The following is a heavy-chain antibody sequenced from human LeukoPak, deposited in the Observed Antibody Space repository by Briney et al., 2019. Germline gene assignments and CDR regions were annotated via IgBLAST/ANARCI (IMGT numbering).Heavy chain of an antibody. V-gene: IGHV4-39*07. CDR3: AREARFALPVVGSGDY. CDR2: MFYNGAT. J-gene: IGHJ4*02. D-gene: IGHD6-19*01. CDR1: GGSTSSSDYY. Sequence: SETLSLTCSVSGGSTSSSDYYWGWIRQPPGKGLEWIGTMFYNGATKSNPSLSSRVTMSIDTSKNQFSLKLRSVTAADTAVYYCAREARFALPVVGSGDYWGQGTLVTVSS.